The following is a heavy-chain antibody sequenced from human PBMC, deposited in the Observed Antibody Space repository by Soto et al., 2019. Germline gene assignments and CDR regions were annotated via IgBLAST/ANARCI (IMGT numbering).Heavy chain of an antibody. J-gene: IGHJ5*02. V-gene: IGHV3-30-3*01. D-gene: IGHD3-10*01. CDR1: GFTFSSYA. Sequence: PGGSLRLSCAASGFTFSSYAMHWVRQAPGKGLEWVAVISYDGSNKYYADSVKGRFTISRDNSKNTLYLQMNSLRAEDTAVYYCARDGSGSYPGVRSWFDPWGQGTLVTVSS. CDR2: ISYDGSNK. CDR3: ARDGSGSYPGVRSWFDP.